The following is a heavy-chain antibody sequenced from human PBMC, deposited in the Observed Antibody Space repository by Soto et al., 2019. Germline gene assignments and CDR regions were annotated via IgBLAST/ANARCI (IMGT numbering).Heavy chain of an antibody. CDR1: GGSISSYY. D-gene: IGHD3-22*01. CDR3: ARDPLDRLRDYYDSSGYYYYYYGMDV. V-gene: IGHV4-59*01. Sequence: PSETLSLTCTVSGGSISSYYWSWIRQPPGKGLEWIGYIYYSGSTNYNSSLKSRVTISVDTSKNQFSLKLSSVTAADTAVYYCARDPLDRLRDYYDSSGYYYYYYGMDVWGQGTTVTVSS. CDR2: IYYSGST. J-gene: IGHJ6*02.